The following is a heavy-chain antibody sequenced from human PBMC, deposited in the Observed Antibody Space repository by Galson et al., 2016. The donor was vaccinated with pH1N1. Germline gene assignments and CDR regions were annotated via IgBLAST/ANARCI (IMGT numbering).Heavy chain of an antibody. V-gene: IGHV4-59*01. CDR3: ATVLSSYRSLIDY. J-gene: IGHJ4*01. CDR1: GDSINNYY. CDR2: IYYTGTT. D-gene: IGHD6-13*01. Sequence: SETLSLTCSVSGDSINNYYWTWIRQPPGKGLEWIGYIYYTGTTKYNPSLKSRVTISVDMSNNQFSLRLNSATAADTAMYYCATVLSSYRSLIDYWGQGTLVTVSS.